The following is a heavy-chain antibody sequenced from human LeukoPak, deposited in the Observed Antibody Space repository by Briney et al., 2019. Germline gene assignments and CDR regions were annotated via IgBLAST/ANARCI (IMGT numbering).Heavy chain of an antibody. D-gene: IGHD6-13*01. J-gene: IGHJ4*02. CDR2: IYYSGST. Sequence: PSETLSLTCSVSGGSVSSYEYRWVRQPPGKGLEWIGYIYYSGSTNYNPSLKSRVTISVDTSKNQFSLKLSSVTAADTAVYYCARQQLTQLYYFDYDCRGTLVTVSS. V-gene: IGHV4-59*02. CDR1: GGSVSSYE. CDR3: ARQQLTQLYYFDY.